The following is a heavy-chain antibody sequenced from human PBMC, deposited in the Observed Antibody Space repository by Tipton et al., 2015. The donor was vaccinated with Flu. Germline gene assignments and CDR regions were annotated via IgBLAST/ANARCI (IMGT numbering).Heavy chain of an antibody. Sequence: TLSLTCTVSGGSISTYYWSWIRQPPGKGLEWIGYIYYSGSTNYNPSLKSRVTISVDTSKNQFSLKLSSVTAADTAVYYCARGRTGGDYSGMFDPWGQGTLVTVSS. CDR1: GGSISTYY. D-gene: IGHD4-17*01. J-gene: IGHJ5*02. CDR3: ARGRTGGDYSGMFDP. V-gene: IGHV4-59*01. CDR2: IYYSGST.